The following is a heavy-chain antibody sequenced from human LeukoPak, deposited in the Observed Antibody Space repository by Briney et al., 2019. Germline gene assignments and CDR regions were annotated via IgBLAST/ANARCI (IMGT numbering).Heavy chain of an antibody. V-gene: IGHV3-23*01. Sequence: GGSLRLSCAASGFTFSNYAMSWVRQAPGKGLEWVSAISGSGDNTYYADSVKGRFTVSRDNSKNTLYVQMKSLRAEDTAVYYCAKDRYYDSSGYFVPPGWYFDLWGRGTLVTVSS. CDR3: AKDRYYDSSGYFVPPGWYFDL. D-gene: IGHD3-22*01. CDR2: ISGSGDNT. J-gene: IGHJ2*01. CDR1: GFTFSNYA.